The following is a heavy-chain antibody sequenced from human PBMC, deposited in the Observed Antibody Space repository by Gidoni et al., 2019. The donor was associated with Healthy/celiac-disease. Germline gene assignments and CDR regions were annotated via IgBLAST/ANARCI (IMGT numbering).Heavy chain of an antibody. Sequence: QVQLQESGPGLVKPSQTLSLPCTVSGGSISSGGYYWSWIRQHPGKGLEWIGYIYYSGSTYYNPSLKSRVTISVDTSKNQFSLKLSSVTAADTAVYYCARSPGAPSRTTVTTAHYGMDVWGQGTTVTVSS. D-gene: IGHD4-17*01. CDR3: ARSPGAPSRTTVTTAHYGMDV. CDR1: GGSISSGGYY. J-gene: IGHJ6*02. CDR2: IYYSGST. V-gene: IGHV4-31*03.